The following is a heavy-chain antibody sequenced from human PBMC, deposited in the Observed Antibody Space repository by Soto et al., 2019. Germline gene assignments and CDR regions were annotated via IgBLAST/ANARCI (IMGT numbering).Heavy chain of an antibody. CDR3: ARAPKKNWFDP. CDR1: GGTLSNYA. Sequence: SVKVSCKASGGTLSNYAISWLRQAPGQRLEWVGDIIPVSGTAYYAQRLQGRVTITADESTSTAYMELSSLRSEDTAVYYCARAPKKNWFDPWGQGTLVTVSS. V-gene: IGHV1-69*13. J-gene: IGHJ5*02. CDR2: IIPVSGTA.